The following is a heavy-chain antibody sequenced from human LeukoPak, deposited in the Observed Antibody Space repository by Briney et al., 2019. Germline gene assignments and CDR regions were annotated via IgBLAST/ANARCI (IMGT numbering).Heavy chain of an antibody. D-gene: IGHD2-21*01. J-gene: IGHJ4*02. Sequence: GGSLRLSCAVSGFTVSSNYMSWVRQAPGKGLEWVSLIYSGGGTYYADSVRGRFTISRDDSKNSLYLQMNSLRVEDTAVYYCARGYWNFDYWGQGTLVTVSS. CDR1: GFTVSSNY. V-gene: IGHV3-53*01. CDR3: ARGYWNFDY. CDR2: IYSGGGT.